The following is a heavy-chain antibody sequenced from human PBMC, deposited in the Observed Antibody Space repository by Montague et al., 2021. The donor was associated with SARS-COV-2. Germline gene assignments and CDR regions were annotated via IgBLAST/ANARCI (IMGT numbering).Heavy chain of an antibody. V-gene: IGHV6-1*01. CDR1: GDSVSSTSAA. CDR3: ARAYCSSTSCYPIDY. CDR2: TYFKSKWAS. Sequence: CAISGDSVSSTSAAWNGIRQSPSRGLEWLGRTYFKSKWASEYALXVKSRLIISTDTSKNKFSLRLMSVTPDDTAVYYCARAYCSSTSCYPIDYWSQGTLVTVSS. J-gene: IGHJ4*02. D-gene: IGHD2-2*01.